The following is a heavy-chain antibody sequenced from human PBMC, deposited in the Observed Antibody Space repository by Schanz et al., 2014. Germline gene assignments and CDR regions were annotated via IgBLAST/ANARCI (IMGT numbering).Heavy chain of an antibody. Sequence: QVQLVQSGADVKKPGSSVRVSCKASGGTFSRLTFSWVRQAPGQGLEWMGRIVPIAGITNYAQRFQGRVTITADKSSDTAYMELSSLRYEDTALYYCARGTMPGTFDIWGQGTMVTVSS. CDR1: GGTFSRLT. CDR3: ARGTMPGTFDI. D-gene: IGHD2-2*01. V-gene: IGHV1-69*02. J-gene: IGHJ3*02. CDR2: IVPIAGIT.